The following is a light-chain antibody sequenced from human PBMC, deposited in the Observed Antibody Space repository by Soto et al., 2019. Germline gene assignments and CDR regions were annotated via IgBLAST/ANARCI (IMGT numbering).Light chain of an antibody. Sequence: EMVMTQSPATQSVSPGERASLSCRASQSIGGNLAWYQQKPGQAPRLLIYGASTRATGVPARFSGWGSRTDFTLTISSLQSEDFAIYYCQQYNNWPYTFGQGTKLEI. CDR1: QSIGGN. J-gene: IGKJ2*01. V-gene: IGKV3-15*01. CDR2: GAS. CDR3: QQYNNWPYT.